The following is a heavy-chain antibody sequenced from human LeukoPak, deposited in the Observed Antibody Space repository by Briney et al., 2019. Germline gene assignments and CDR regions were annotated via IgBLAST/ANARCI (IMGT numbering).Heavy chain of an antibody. CDR1: GFTFSSYA. J-gene: IGHJ5*02. D-gene: IGHD3-22*01. V-gene: IGHV3-48*01. CDR2: ISSSGSTI. CDR3: AKEVRDSSGYYPNWFDP. Sequence: GGSLRLSCAASGFTFSSYAMSWVRQAPGKGLEWVSYISSSGSTIYYADSVKGRFTISRDNSKNTLYLQMNSLRAEDTAVYYCAKEVRDSSGYYPNWFDPWGQGTLVTVSS.